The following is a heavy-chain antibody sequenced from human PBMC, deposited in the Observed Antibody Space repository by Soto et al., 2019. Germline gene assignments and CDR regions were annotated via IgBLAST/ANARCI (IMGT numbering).Heavy chain of an antibody. CDR3: ARAGERATILH. Sequence: ASVKVSCKASGDTFSTFAINWVRQAPGQGLEWMGGIIPVFGTANYAQNFQGRVTITADESTSTAYMELSSLRSNDTAVYYCARAGERATILHWGQGALVTVSS. CDR2: IIPVFGTA. CDR1: GDTFSTFA. J-gene: IGHJ1*01. V-gene: IGHV1-69*13. D-gene: IGHD5-12*01.